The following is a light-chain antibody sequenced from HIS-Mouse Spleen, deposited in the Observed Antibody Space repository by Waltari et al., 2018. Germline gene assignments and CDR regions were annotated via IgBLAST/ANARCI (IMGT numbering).Light chain of an antibody. J-gene: IGLJ2*01. V-gene: IGLV2-14*03. CDR1: SSDVGGYNY. Sequence: QSALTQPASVSGSPGQSITIPCTGTSSDVGGYNYFPWYQQHPGKAPQLMIYDVSNRPSGVSNRFSGSKSGNTASLTISGLQAEDEADYYCSSYTSSSTLVFGGGTKLTVL. CDR2: DVS. CDR3: SSYTSSSTLV.